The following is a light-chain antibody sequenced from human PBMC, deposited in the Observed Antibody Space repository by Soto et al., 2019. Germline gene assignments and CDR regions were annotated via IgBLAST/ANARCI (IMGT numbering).Light chain of an antibody. Sequence: EIVMTQSPATLSVYPGERATLSCRASQSVSSNLAWYQQKPGQAPRLLIYGASTRATGIPARFSGSGSGTEFTLTISSLQSEDFAVYYCQQYNNWPRTFGQGDQVDIK. CDR1: QSVSSN. CDR2: GAS. CDR3: QQYNNWPRT. J-gene: IGKJ1*01. V-gene: IGKV3-15*01.